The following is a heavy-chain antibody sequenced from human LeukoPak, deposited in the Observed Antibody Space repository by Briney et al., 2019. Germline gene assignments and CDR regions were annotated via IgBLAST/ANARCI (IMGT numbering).Heavy chain of an antibody. CDR3: ARRGQAGYLY. J-gene: IGHJ4*02. Sequence: SETLSLTCAVYGGSFSDYYWSWIRQPPGKGLEWIGEISHSGNTNYNPSLKSRVTVSVDTSKNQFSLNLNSVTAADTAVYYCARRGQAGYLYWGQGTLVTVSS. V-gene: IGHV4-34*01. CDR1: GGSFSDYY. D-gene: IGHD3-16*02. CDR2: ISHSGNT.